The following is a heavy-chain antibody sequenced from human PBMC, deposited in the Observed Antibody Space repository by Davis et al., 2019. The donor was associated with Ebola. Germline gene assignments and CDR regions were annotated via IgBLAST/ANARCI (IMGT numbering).Heavy chain of an antibody. J-gene: IGHJ4*02. CDR2: IRSSSSTI. CDR1: GFTFSNYS. Sequence: GESLKISCSASGFTFSNYSMNGVPEAPGKRQEWVSSIRSSSSTIYYADSVKGRFTISRDNAKNSLYLQMNSLRDEDTAVYYCARDRAQGFGDLPYRGQGTLVTVSS. D-gene: IGHD3-10*01. CDR3: ARDRAQGFGDLPY. V-gene: IGHV3-48*02.